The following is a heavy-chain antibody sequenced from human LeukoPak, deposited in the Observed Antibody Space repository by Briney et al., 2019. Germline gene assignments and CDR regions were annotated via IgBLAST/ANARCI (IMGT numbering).Heavy chain of an antibody. V-gene: IGHV4-59*01. J-gene: IGHJ4*02. CDR3: ARWAGRDFDSSGYLRD. D-gene: IGHD3-22*01. CDR1: GDSISNYY. CDR2: MYYSGST. Sequence: SETLSLTCTASGDSISNYYWNWIRQTPGKGLEWIVYMYYSGSTNNNPSLRSRVTVSVDTSKNQFSLKLNSVTAADTAVYYCARWAGRDFDSSGYLRDWGQGVLVTVSS.